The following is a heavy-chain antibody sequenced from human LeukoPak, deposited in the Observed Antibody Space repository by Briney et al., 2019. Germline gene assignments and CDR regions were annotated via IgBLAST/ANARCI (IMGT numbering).Heavy chain of an antibody. CDR3: AREYYDSTRFKAFDI. D-gene: IGHD3-22*01. J-gene: IGHJ3*02. Sequence: GASVKVSCKASGYTFTSYAMHWVRQAPGQRLEWMGWINAGNGNTKYSQKFQGRVTITRDTSASTAYMELSSLRSEDTAVYYCAREYYDSTRFKAFDIWGQGTMVTVSS. V-gene: IGHV1-3*01. CDR2: INAGNGNT. CDR1: GYTFTSYA.